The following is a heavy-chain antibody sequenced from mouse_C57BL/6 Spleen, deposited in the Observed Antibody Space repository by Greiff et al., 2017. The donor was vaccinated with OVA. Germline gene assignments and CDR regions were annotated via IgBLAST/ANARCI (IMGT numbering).Heavy chain of an antibody. CDR1: GYTFTSYG. Sequence: QVQLQQSGAELARPGASVKLSCKASGYTFTSYGISWVKQRTGQGLEWIGEIYPRSGNTYYNEKFKGKATLTAEKSSSTAYMELRSLTSEDSAVYFCASPGLPWWGQGTTLTVSS. J-gene: IGHJ2*01. CDR2: IYPRSGNT. V-gene: IGHV1-81*01. CDR3: ASPGLPW.